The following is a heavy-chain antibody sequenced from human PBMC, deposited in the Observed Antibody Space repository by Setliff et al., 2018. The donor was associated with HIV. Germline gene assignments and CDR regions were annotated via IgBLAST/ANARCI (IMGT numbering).Heavy chain of an antibody. Sequence: SVKVSCKPSGVTFTTYSITWVRQAPGQGLEWMGGIIPIIRSAKYAQKFQGRVTITADNSTSTAYMELSNLRSEDTAVYYCAREVASYSSRFDAFDAWG. V-gene: IGHV1-69*06. J-gene: IGHJ3*01. CDR1: GVTFTTYS. D-gene: IGHD6-13*01. CDR3: AREVASYSSRFDAFDA. CDR2: IIPIIRSA.